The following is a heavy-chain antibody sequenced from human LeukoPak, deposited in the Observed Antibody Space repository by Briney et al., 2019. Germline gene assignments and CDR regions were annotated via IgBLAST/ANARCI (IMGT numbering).Heavy chain of an antibody. CDR3: ARGSYFDSGTSYSPRKPFDH. V-gene: IGHV1-2*02. D-gene: IGHD3-10*01. J-gene: IGHJ4*02. Sequence: GASVKVSCKASGFTFTGYYMHWVRQAPGQGLEWMGSLNPNSDHTKYAQKFQGRVTMSRDTSINTAYMELSRLVSDDTAVYYCARGSYFDSGTSYSPRKPFDHWGQGTLVTVSS. CDR1: GFTFTGYY. CDR2: LNPNSDHT.